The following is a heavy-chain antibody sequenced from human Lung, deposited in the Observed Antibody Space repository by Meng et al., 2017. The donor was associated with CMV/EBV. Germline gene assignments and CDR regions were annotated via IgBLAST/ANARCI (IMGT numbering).Heavy chain of an antibody. V-gene: IGHV3-9*01. CDR3: TKGGGERVTFDAMDV. Sequence: SLKISCTVSGFTFDDFAMHWVRQSPGEGLEWVSGISGNTGFIVYADSVKGRFTISRDNAKKTLSLQINTLRAEDTALYYCTKGGGERVTFDAMDVWGQGTXVNGAS. J-gene: IGHJ6*02. D-gene: IGHD2-21*02. CDR2: ISGNTGFI. CDR1: GFTFDDFA.